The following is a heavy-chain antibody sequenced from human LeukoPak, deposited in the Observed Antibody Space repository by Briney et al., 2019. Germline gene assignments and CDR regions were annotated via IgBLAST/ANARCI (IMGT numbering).Heavy chain of an antibody. CDR2: ISSGSSTI. D-gene: IGHD2-21*02. CDR3: ARENIVVVTAIRDAFDI. Sequence: GGSLRLSCAASGFTFSSYSMNWVRQAPGKGLEWASYISSGSSTIYYADSVKGRFTISRDNAKNSLCPQMNSLRDEDTAVYYCARENIVVVTAIRDAFDIWGQGTMVTVSS. V-gene: IGHV3-48*02. J-gene: IGHJ3*02. CDR1: GFTFSSYS.